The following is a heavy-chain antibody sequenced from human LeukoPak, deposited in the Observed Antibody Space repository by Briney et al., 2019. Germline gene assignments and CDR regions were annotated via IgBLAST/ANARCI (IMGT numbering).Heavy chain of an antibody. V-gene: IGHV4-34*01. J-gene: IGHJ5*02. D-gene: IGHD3-3*01. CDR1: GGSFSFYY. CDR2: INHSGST. CDR3: ARRPSTIFGVVRRFDP. Sequence: SETLSLTCAVYGGSFSFYYWSWIRQPPGKGREWSGEINHSGSTTYNPSLKSRVTISVDTSKNQFSLKLSSVTAADTAVYYCARRPSTIFGVVRRFDPWGQGTLVTASS.